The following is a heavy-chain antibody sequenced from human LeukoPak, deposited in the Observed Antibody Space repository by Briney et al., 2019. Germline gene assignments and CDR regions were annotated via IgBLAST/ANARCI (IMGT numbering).Heavy chain of an antibody. CDR1: GYSISSGYY. CDR3: ARAGGLQWNRGSGNFDL. D-gene: IGHD1-1*01. J-gene: IGHJ2*01. V-gene: IGHV4-38-2*02. CDR2: IYHSGST. Sequence: SETLSLTCTVSGYSISSGYYWGWIRQPPGKGLEWIGSIYHSGSTYYNPSLKSRVTISVDTSKNQFSLKLSSVTAADTAVYYCARAGGLQWNRGSGNFDLWARATLVTVS.